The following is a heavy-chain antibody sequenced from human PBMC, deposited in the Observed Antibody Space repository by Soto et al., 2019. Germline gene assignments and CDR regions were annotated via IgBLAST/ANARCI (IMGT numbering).Heavy chain of an antibody. Sequence: GGSLRLSCEVYGFTFSAYWMHWVRQVPGKGLIWVSRISDDGSTTTYADPVQGRFTISRDNPKNTLYLQMNSLRADDTGLYYCTRGPRVSSTGTGAHWGQGALVTVCS. J-gene: IGHJ4*02. CDR1: GFTFSAYW. CDR2: ISDDGSTT. CDR3: TRGPRVSSTGTGAH. V-gene: IGHV3-74*01. D-gene: IGHD1-1*01.